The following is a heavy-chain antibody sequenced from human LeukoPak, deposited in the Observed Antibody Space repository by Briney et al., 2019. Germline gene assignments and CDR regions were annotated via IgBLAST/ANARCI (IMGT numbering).Heavy chain of an antibody. J-gene: IGHJ4*02. D-gene: IGHD5-18*01. CDR3: ARASTRSYLVNFDY. CDR2: IILIFGTA. Sequence: ASVKVSCKDSGGTFSRNAISWVRQAPGQGLEWIGGIILIFGTANYAQKFQGRVTITADESTSTAYMELSSLRSEDTAVYYCARASTRSYLVNFDYWGQGTLVTVSS. CDR1: GGTFSRNA. V-gene: IGHV1-69*13.